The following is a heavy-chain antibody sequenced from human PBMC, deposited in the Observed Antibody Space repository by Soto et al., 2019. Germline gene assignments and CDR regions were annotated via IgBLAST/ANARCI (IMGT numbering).Heavy chain of an antibody. V-gene: IGHV1-18*01. D-gene: IGHD1-7*01. CDR3: ARDTFSVNRNYGGYYYYGMDV. CDR1: GYTFTIYG. Sequence: GASVKVSCKASGYTFTIYGIIWVRQAPGQGLEWMGWISAYNGNTNYAQKLQGRVTMTTDTSTSTAYMELRSLRSDDTAVYYCARDTFSVNRNYGGYYYYGMDVWGQGTTVTVSS. J-gene: IGHJ6*02. CDR2: ISAYNGNT.